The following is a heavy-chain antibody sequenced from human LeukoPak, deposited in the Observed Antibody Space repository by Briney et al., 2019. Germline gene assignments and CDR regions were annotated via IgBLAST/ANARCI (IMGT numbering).Heavy chain of an antibody. CDR3: AKSLLTTATGTGRAFDI. CDR2: IYSGGST. Sequence: GGSLRLSCAASGFTVSSNYMSWVRQAPGKGLEWVSVIYSGGSTYYADSVKGRFTISRDNSKNTLYLQMNSLRAEDSAEYYCAKSLLTTATGTGRAFDIWGQGTMVTVSA. J-gene: IGHJ3*02. D-gene: IGHD1-1*01. CDR1: GFTVSSNY. V-gene: IGHV3-53*01.